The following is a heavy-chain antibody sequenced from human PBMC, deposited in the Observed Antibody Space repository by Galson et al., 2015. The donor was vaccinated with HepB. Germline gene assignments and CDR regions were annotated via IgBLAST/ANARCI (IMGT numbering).Heavy chain of an antibody. CDR3: ARDRDYRFDY. J-gene: IGHJ4*02. D-gene: IGHD4/OR15-4a*01. V-gene: IGHV1-18*04. CDR1: GYTFTTNG. Sequence: SVKVSCKASGYTFTTNGISWVRQAPGQGLEWMGWISANSGNTKYAQNLQGRVTLTRDTSTSTANLELRSLRSDETAAYYCARDRDYRFDYWGQGTLVTVSS. CDR2: ISANSGNT.